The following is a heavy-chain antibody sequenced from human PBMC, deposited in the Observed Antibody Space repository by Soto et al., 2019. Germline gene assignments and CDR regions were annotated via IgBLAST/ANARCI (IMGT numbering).Heavy chain of an antibody. Sequence: SETLSLTCTVSGGSISSYYWSWIRQPPGKGLEWIGYIYYSGSTNYNPSLKSRVTISVDTSKNQFSLKLSSVTAADTAVYYCARAPYYYGSGGYSYFDYWGQGTLVTVSS. V-gene: IGHV4-59*01. CDR3: ARAPYYYGSGGYSYFDY. J-gene: IGHJ4*02. CDR1: GGSISSYY. D-gene: IGHD3-10*01. CDR2: IYYSGST.